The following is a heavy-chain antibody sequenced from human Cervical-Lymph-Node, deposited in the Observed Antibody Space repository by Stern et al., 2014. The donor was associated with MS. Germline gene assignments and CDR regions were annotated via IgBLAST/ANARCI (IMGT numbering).Heavy chain of an antibody. CDR1: GFTFDDYA. CDR3: AKGSGGSGYYPVALDY. D-gene: IGHD3-3*01. J-gene: IGHJ4*02. CDR2: ITWNSVSV. Sequence: EVQLLESGGGLVHPGRSPRLSCAASGFTFDDYAMHWVRQAPGKGLEWVSGITWNSVSVGYADSVKGRFTISRDNAKNSLYLQMNSLRGDDTALYYCAKGSGGSGYYPVALDYWGQGTLVTVSS. V-gene: IGHV3-9*01.